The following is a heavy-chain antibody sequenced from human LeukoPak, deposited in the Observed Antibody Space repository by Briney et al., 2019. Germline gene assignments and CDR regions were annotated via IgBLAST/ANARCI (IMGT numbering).Heavy chain of an antibody. Sequence: PGGSLRLSCAASGFTFSSYEMNWVRQAPGKGLEWVSYISSSGSTIYYADSVKGRFTISRDNAKNSLYLQMNSLRAEDTAVYYCARDLGLAGWNDFLNDAFGIWGQGTMVTVSS. V-gene: IGHV3-48*03. CDR1: GFTFSSYE. D-gene: IGHD1-1*01. CDR3: ARDLGLAGWNDFLNDAFGI. CDR2: ISSSGSTI. J-gene: IGHJ3*02.